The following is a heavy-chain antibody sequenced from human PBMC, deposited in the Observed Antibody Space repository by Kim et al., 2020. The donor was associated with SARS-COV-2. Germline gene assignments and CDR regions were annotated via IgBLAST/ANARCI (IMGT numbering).Heavy chain of an antibody. Sequence: KDYEVSGKSRITINSDTCKSQFSLQLHSVTAEDTAVYYCAKGWLKGGFDYWGQGILVTVSS. V-gene: IGHV6-1*01. J-gene: IGHJ4*02. CDR3: AKGWLKGGFDY. D-gene: IGHD5-12*01. CDR2: K.